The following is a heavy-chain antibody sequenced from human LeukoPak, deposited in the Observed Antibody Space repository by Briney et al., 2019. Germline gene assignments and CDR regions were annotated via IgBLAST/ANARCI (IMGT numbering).Heavy chain of an antibody. Sequence: GESLKISCKGSGYIFTNHYIGWVRLMPGKGLEWMGIIYPGDSDTRYSPSTQGQVTISADKSISTAYLQWSSLEASDTAMYYCARRGYGSGNYYYPNWGQGTLVTVSS. D-gene: IGHD3-10*01. CDR3: ARRGYGSGNYYYPN. CDR1: GYIFTNHY. CDR2: IYPGDSDT. J-gene: IGHJ4*02. V-gene: IGHV5-51*01.